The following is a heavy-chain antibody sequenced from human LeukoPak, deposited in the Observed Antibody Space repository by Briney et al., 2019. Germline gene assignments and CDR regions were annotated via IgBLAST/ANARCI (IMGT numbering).Heavy chain of an antibody. V-gene: IGHV4-31*03. J-gene: IGHJ4*02. CDR3: ARAEGYCSSTSCYGYYFDY. D-gene: IGHD2-2*01. Sequence: SDTLSLTCTVSGGSISSGGYYWSWIRQHPGKGLEWIGYIYYSGSTYHNPSLKSRVTISVDTSKNQFSLKLSSVTAADTAVYYCARAEGYCSSTSCYGYYFDYWGQGTLVTVSS. CDR1: GGSISSGGYY. CDR2: IYYSGST.